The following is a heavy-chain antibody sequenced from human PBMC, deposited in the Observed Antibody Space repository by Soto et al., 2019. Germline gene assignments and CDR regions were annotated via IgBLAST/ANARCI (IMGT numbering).Heavy chain of an antibody. V-gene: IGHV3-23*01. D-gene: IGHD2-2*01. CDR1: GFTFSSYA. CDR2: ISGSGGST. CDR3: AKDPIVVVPAAISGGVGY. Sequence: GGSLRLSCAASGFTFSSYAMSWVRQAPGKGLEWVSAISGSGGSTYYADSVKGRFTISRDNSKNTLYLQMNSLRAEDTAVYYCAKDPIVVVPAAISGGVGYWGQGTLVTVSS. J-gene: IGHJ4*02.